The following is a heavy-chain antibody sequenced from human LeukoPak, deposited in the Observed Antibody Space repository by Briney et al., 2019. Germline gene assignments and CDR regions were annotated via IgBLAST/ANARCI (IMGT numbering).Heavy chain of an antibody. Sequence: GGSLRLSCTASGFTFGDYAMSWFRQAPGKGLEWVGFIRSKAYGGTTEYAASVKGRFTISRDDSKSIAYLQMNSLKTEDTAVYYCTRVGGATHYYYYYGMDVWGQGTTVTVSS. CDR3: TRVGGATHYYYYYGMDV. J-gene: IGHJ6*02. V-gene: IGHV3-49*03. D-gene: IGHD1-26*01. CDR1: GFTFGDYA. CDR2: IRSKAYGGTT.